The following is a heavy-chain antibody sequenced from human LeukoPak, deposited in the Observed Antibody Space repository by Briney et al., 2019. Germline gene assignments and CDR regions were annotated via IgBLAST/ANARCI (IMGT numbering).Heavy chain of an antibody. CDR3: ARVVVAHYYYCMDV. Sequence: SDTLSLTCTVSGDSNRSYYWSWIRQPPGKALEWLGYIYYSGSTIYNPSLESRVSITVDTSKNQFSLKLSSVTAADTAVYYCARVVVAHYYYCMDVWGKGTTVTVSS. V-gene: IGHV4-59*07. CDR2: IYYSGST. D-gene: IGHD2-21*01. J-gene: IGHJ6*03. CDR1: GDSNRSYY.